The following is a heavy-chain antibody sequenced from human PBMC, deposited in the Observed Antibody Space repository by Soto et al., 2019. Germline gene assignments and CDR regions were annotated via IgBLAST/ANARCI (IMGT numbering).Heavy chain of an antibody. Sequence: QVQLVQSGAEVKKPGASMRVSCRTSGYTFTSHFIHWVRQAPGQGLEWMGWINTGNGNTRYSETFEGRVTITRDTSANTVYMELSSLRSEDTAVYYCAIDRYYYYDPSGYFSYWGQGTLVTVAS. J-gene: IGHJ4*02. V-gene: IGHV1-3*04. CDR2: INTGNGNT. CDR3: AIDRYYYYDPSGYFSY. D-gene: IGHD3-22*01. CDR1: GYTFTSHF.